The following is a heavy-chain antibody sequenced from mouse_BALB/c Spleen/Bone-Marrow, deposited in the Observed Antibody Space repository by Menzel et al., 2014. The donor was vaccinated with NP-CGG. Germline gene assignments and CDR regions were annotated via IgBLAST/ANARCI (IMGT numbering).Heavy chain of an antibody. Sequence: VQLQQSGTEVVRPGASVKLSCKASGYSFTTYWMNWVKQRPGQGLEWIGMIHPSDSETRLNQKLKDKATLTVDKSSSTAYMQLNSPTSEDSAVYYCARGKVYYGISWFAYWGQGTLVTVSA. CDR2: IHPSDSET. J-gene: IGHJ3*01. CDR3: ARGKVYYGISWFAY. D-gene: IGHD2-1*01. V-gene: IGHV1-61*01. CDR1: GYSFTTYW.